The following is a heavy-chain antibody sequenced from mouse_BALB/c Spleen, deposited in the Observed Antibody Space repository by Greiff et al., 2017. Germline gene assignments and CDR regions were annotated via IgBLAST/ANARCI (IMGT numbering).Heavy chain of an antibody. D-gene: IGHD1-1*01. J-gene: IGHJ3*01. CDR3: AREVGYYGSD. CDR1: GYSITSGYY. V-gene: IGHV3-6*02. CDR2: ISYDGSN. Sequence: EVQRVESGPSLVKPSQSLSLTCSVTGYSITSGYYWNWIRQFPGNKLEWMGYISYDGSNNYNPSLKNRISITRDTSKNQFFLKLNSVTTEDTATYYCAREVGYYGSDWGQGTLVTVSA.